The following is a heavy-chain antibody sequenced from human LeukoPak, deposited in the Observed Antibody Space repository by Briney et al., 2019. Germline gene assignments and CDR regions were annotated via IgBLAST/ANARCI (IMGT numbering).Heavy chain of an antibody. J-gene: IGHJ4*02. CDR2: MDPNSGNT. CDR3: ARGHGPGGSRWPNLDH. V-gene: IGHV1-8*01. D-gene: IGHD6-13*01. Sequence: ASVKVSCKASAYTFTSYDINWARQATGQGLEWMGWMDPNSGNTAYAQKFQGRVTMTRDTSISTAYMELSSLRSEDTAVYYCARGHGPGGSRWPNLDHWGQGTLVTVSS. CDR1: AYTFTSYD.